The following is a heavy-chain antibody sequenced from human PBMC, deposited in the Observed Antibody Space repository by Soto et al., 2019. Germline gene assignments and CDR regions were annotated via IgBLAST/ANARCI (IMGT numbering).Heavy chain of an antibody. CDR3: AREEYYYDSSGYYRWFDP. Sequence: GESLKISCNGSGYSFTSYWIGWVRQMPGKGLEWMGIIYPGDSDTRYSPSFQGQVTISADKSISTAYLQWSSLKASDTAMYYCAREEYYYDSSGYYRWFDPWAREPWSPSPQ. D-gene: IGHD3-22*01. CDR1: GYSFTSYW. CDR2: IYPGDSDT. V-gene: IGHV5-51*01. J-gene: IGHJ5*02.